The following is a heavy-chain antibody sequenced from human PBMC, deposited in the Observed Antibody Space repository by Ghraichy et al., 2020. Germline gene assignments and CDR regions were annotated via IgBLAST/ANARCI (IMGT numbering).Heavy chain of an antibody. D-gene: IGHD3-3*01. CDR2: MYYNGNT. V-gene: IGHV4-39*01. CDR1: GGSISSSGNY. Sequence: SQTLSLTCTVSGGSISSSGNYWGWIRQPPGKGLEWIGTMYYNGNTYYNPSLTSRVTISADTSKNQLSLRLSSVTATDTAVYFCARAPDTYYDFWSGYYSNWFDLWGQRTLVTVSS. CDR3: ARAPDTYYDFWSGYYSNWFDL. J-gene: IGHJ5*02.